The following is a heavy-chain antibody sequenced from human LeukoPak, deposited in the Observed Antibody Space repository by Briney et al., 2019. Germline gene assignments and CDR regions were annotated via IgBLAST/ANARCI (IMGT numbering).Heavy chain of an antibody. Sequence: GGSLRLSCAASGFTFSSYAMPWVRQAPGKGLEWVAVISYDGSNKYYADSVKGRFTISRDNSKNTLYLQMNSLRAEDMAVYYCARAGVRWRPYYFDYWGQGTLVTVSS. V-gene: IGHV3-30-3*01. J-gene: IGHJ4*02. CDR2: ISYDGSNK. CDR1: GFTFSSYA. D-gene: IGHD4-23*01. CDR3: ARAGVRWRPYYFDY.